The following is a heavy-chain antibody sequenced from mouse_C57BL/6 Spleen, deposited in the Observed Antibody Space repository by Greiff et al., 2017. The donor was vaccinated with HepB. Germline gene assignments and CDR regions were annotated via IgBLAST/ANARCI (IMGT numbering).Heavy chain of an antibody. D-gene: IGHD1-1*01. J-gene: IGHJ2*01. CDR1: GYTFTSYW. V-gene: IGHV1-55*01. Sequence: QVHVKQPGAELVKPGASVKMSCKASGYTFTSYWITWVKQRPGQGLEWIGDIYPGSGSTNYNEKFKSKATLTVDTSSSTAYMQLSSLTSEDSAVYYCARVYGSRGNYWGQGTTLTVSS. CDR3: ARVYGSRGNY. CDR2: IYPGSGST.